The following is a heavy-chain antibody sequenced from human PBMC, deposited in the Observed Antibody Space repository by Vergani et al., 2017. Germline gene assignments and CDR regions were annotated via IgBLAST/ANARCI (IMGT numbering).Heavy chain of an antibody. D-gene: IGHD3-22*01. CDR1: GGTFSSYA. Sequence: QVQMVQSGAEVKKPGSSVKVSCKASGGTFSSYAISWVRRAPGQGLEWMGGIIHIFGPATYAQKFQGRVTITADESTSTAYMALGSLSSEDTAVYYCARSRGDDSSGYQGGFQHWGQGTLVTVSS. V-gene: IGHV1-69*01. J-gene: IGHJ1*01. CDR3: ARSRGDDSSGYQGGFQH. CDR2: IIHIFGPA.